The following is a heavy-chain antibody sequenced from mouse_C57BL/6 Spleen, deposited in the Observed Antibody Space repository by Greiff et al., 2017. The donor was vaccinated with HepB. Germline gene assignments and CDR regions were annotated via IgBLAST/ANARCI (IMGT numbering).Heavy chain of an antibody. J-gene: IGHJ2*01. Sequence: EVQVVESGGGLVKPGGSLKLSCAASGFTFSSYTMSWVRQTPEKRLEWVATISGGGGNTYYPDSVKGRFTISRDNAKNTLYLQMSSLRSEDTALYYCARQNLDYYGSSIDYWGQGTTLTVSS. CDR1: GFTFSSYT. V-gene: IGHV5-9*01. D-gene: IGHD1-1*01. CDR3: ARQNLDYYGSSIDY. CDR2: ISGGGGNT.